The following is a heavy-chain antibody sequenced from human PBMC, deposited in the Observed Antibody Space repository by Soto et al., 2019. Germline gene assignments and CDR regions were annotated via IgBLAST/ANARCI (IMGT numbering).Heavy chain of an antibody. D-gene: IGHD4-4*01. CDR2: IGNSGGST. CDR1: GFTFSGYA. V-gene: IGHV3-23*01. CDR3: AKDFAYTNYMYFDY. J-gene: IGHJ4*02. Sequence: PGGSLRLSCAASGFTFSGYAMSWVRQAPGKGLEWVSTIGNSGGSTYFADSVKGRFTISRDNSKNTLFLQMNSLRAEDTAVYYCAKDFAYTNYMYFDYWGQGTLVTVSS.